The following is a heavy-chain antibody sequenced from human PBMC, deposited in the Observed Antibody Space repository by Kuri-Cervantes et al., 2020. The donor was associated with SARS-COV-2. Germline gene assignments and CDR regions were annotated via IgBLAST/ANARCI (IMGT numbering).Heavy chain of an antibody. D-gene: IGHD2-2*01. CDR3: AKEASVVPAAEGFDY. Sequence: GESLKISCAASGFTFSGHWIHWVRQAPGKGLVWVSRINPDGSYTNNADSVKGRFTHSRDNAKNVLYLQMNSLRAEDTAVYYCAKEASVVPAAEGFDYWGQGTLVTVSS. CDR2: INPDGSYT. V-gene: IGHV3-74*01. CDR1: GFTFSGHW. J-gene: IGHJ4*02.